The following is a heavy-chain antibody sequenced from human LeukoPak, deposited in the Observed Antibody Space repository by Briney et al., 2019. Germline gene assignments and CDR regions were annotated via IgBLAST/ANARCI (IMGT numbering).Heavy chain of an antibody. J-gene: IGHJ4*02. V-gene: IGHV1-2*02. D-gene: IGHD3-10*01. Sequence: ASVKVSCKASGYTFTSYYMHWVRRAPGQGLGWMGWINPNSGGTNYAQKFQGRVTMTRDTSISTAYMELSRLRSDDTAVYYCATGYYYGSGSPFLDYWGQGTLVTVSS. CDR3: ATGYYYGSGSPFLDY. CDR1: GYTFTSYY. CDR2: INPNSGGT.